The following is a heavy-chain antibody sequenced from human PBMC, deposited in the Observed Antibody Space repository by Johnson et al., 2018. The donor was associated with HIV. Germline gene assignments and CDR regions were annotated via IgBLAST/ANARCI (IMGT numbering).Heavy chain of an antibody. Sequence: QVQLVESGGGVVQPGRSLKLSCSASGFTFSSYALHWVRQAPGKGLEWVAVISYDGDNNYYGHSVKGRFTISRDNSKNTLSLQMNNLRLGDTAVYYCARSVHDYSDYLWGRDAFDIWGQGTMVIVSS. CDR3: ARSVHDYSDYLWGRDAFDI. J-gene: IGHJ3*02. CDR2: ISYDGDNN. D-gene: IGHD4-11*01. CDR1: GFTFSSYA. V-gene: IGHV3-30*04.